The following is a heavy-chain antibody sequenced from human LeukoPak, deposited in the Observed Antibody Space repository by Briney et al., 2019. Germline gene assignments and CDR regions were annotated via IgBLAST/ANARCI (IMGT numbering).Heavy chain of an antibody. J-gene: IGHJ6*02. CDR1: GYSFTSYW. CDR2: IDPSDSYT. CDR3: ARHPGGYGLYYYYGVDV. Sequence: GESLRISCKGSGYSFTSYWISWLRQMPGKGLEWMGRIDPSDSYTNYSPSFQGHVTISADKSISTAYLQWSSLEASDTAMYYCARHPGGYGLYYYYGVDVWGQGTTVTVSS. D-gene: IGHD5-12*01. V-gene: IGHV5-10-1*01.